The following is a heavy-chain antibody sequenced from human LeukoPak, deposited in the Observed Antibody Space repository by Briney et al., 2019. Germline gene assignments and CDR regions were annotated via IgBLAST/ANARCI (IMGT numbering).Heavy chain of an antibody. CDR2: INPSGGST. Sequence: ASVKVSCKGSGYTFTSYYMHWARQAPGQGLEWMGIINPSGGSTSYAQKFQGRVTMTRDTSTSTVYMELSSLRSEDTAVYYCARFLTGYQFYDYWGQGTLVTVSS. CDR3: ARFLTGYQFYDY. J-gene: IGHJ4*02. D-gene: IGHD3-9*01. CDR1: GYTFTSYY. V-gene: IGHV1-46*01.